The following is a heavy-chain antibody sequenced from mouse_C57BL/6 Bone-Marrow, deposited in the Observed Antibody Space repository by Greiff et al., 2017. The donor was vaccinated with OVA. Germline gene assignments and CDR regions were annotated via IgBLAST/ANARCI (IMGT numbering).Heavy chain of an antibody. V-gene: IGHV1-69*01. Sequence: QVQLQQPGAELVMPGASVKLSCKASGYTFTSYWMHWVKQRPGQGLEWIGEIDPSDSYTNYNQKFKGKSTLTVDKSSSTAYMQLSSLTSEGSAVYYCARRPYLRYFDVWGTGTTVTVSS. J-gene: IGHJ1*03. CDR1: GYTFTSYW. CDR3: ARRPYLRYFDV. D-gene: IGHD2-10*01. CDR2: IDPSDSYT.